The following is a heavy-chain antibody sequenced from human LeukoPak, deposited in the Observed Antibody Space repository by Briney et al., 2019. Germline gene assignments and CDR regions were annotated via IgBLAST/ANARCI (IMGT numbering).Heavy chain of an antibody. CDR1: GDSVSSSSSA. CDR2: TYYRSKWHN. J-gene: IGHJ4*02. CDR3: ARNLRPDFDY. Sequence: SQTLSLTCALSGDSVSSSSSAWSWIRQSPSRGLEWLGRTYYRSKWHNDYAESVKSRITINPDTSKNEFSLQLNSVTPEDTAVYYCARNLRPDFDYWGQGTLVTVSS. V-gene: IGHV6-1*01.